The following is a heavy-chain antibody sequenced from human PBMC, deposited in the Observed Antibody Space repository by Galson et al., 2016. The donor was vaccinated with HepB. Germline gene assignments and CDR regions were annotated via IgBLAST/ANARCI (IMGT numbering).Heavy chain of an antibody. Sequence: ETLSLTCSVSGGSVNSDRYHWSWIRQPPGKGLQWLGHTYSGRSNTYNPSLKSRVTISIDTSKNQFSLTLRPVTAADTAVYYCTTYLVGHGGTGYWGKGTLVTVSS. J-gene: IGHJ4*02. D-gene: IGHD3-16*01. CDR2: TYSGRSN. CDR1: GGSVNSDRYH. CDR3: TTYLVGHGGTGY. V-gene: IGHV4-61*01.